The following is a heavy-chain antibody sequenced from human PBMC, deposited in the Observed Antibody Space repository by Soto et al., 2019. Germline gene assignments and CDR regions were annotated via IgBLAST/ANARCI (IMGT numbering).Heavy chain of an antibody. CDR3: ARGRSITTEERDYYYGMDV. D-gene: IGHD4-17*01. CDR2: IIPIFGTA. Sequence: PRASVKVSCKASGGTFSSYAISWVRQAPGQGLEWMGGIIPIFGTANYAQKFQGRVTITADKSTSTAYMELSSLRSEDTAVYYCARGRSITTEERDYYYGMDVWGQGTTVTVSS. V-gene: IGHV1-69*06. CDR1: GGTFSSYA. J-gene: IGHJ6*02.